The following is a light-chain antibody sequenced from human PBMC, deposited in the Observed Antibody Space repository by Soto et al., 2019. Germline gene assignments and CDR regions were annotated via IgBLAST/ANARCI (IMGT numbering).Light chain of an antibody. J-gene: IGKJ3*01. CDR2: KAS. Sequence: DVQMTQTPSSLPASVGDRVILTCRASQSIGNWLAWYQQKPGKAPKLLIYKASSLESGVPTRFSGSGSGTDFTLTISSLQPEDFATYYWQQYNSYVFGPGTKVDIK. V-gene: IGKV1-5*03. CDR3: QQYNSYV. CDR1: QSIGNW.